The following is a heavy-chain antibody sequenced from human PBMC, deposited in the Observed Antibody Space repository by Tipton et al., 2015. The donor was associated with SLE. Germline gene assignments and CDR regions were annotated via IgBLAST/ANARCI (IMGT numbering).Heavy chain of an antibody. CDR3: AREGRPNAFDI. CDR1: GFTVSAYW. J-gene: IGHJ3*02. CDR2: TNQDGSVK. Sequence: GSLRLSCAVSGFTVSAYWLSWVRQAPGKALEWVANTNQDGSVKFYVDSVKGRFTISGDSAKNSLSLQMNSLSAEDTAVYYCAREGRPNAFDIWGQGTMVTVTS. V-gene: IGHV3-7*01.